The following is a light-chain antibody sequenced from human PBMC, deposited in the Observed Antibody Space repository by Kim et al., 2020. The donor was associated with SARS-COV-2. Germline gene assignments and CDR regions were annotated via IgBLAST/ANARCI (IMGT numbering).Light chain of an antibody. Sequence: DIQMAQSPSSLSASVGDRVTITCRASQGINNSLAWYRQKPGKVPMLLIYGASTLRSGVPSRFRGSGSGTDFTLTISSLQPEDAATYYCQKYNSAPWTFGQGTKVDIK. J-gene: IGKJ1*01. CDR1: QGINNS. CDR3: QKYNSAPWT. CDR2: GAS. V-gene: IGKV1-27*01.